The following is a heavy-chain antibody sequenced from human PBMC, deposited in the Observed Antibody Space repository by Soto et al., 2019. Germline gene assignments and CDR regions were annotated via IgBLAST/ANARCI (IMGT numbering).Heavy chain of an antibody. J-gene: IGHJ4*02. CDR2: IRNKANSYAT. CDR1: GFTFSGSA. V-gene: IGHV3-73*01. D-gene: IGHD3-16*01. Sequence: PGGSLRLSCAASGFTFSGSALHWVRQASGKGLEWVGRIRNKANSYATAYAASVKGRFTISRDDSKNTAFLQMNSLKTEDTALYYCTTHAPEEMMRKWGPGTLVTVSS. CDR3: TTHAPEEMMRK.